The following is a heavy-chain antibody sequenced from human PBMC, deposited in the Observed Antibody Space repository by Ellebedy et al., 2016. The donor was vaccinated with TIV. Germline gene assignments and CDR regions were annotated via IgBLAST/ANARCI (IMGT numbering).Heavy chain of an antibody. CDR2: ISGSGGSI. J-gene: IGHJ1*01. CDR3: AKDGSGWYNEYFQH. D-gene: IGHD6-19*01. V-gene: IGHV3-23*01. CDR1: EFTFSKYA. Sequence: GESLKISXAASEFTFSKYAMSWVRQAPGKGLEWLSGISGSGGSIYYADSVKGRFTISRDNAKNTLYLQMNSLRAEDTAIYYCAKDGSGWYNEYFQHWGQGTLVTVSS.